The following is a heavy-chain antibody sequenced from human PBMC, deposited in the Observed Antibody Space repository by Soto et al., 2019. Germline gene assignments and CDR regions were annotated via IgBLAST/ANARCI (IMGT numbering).Heavy chain of an antibody. V-gene: IGHV1-18*01. CDR3: ARVQEVEPPANNFFDS. J-gene: IGHJ5*01. CDR2: ISTYNGNT. CDR1: GYTITSSV. D-gene: IGHD2-2*01. Sequence: QVQLVQSGAEVKMPGASVKVSCKASGYTITSSVISWLRQAPGQGLEWMGWISTYNGNTNYAQKFQGRLTMTTDTSTTTASMELRSLRSDDTAVYSCARVQEVEPPANNFFDSWGLGTLVTVSS.